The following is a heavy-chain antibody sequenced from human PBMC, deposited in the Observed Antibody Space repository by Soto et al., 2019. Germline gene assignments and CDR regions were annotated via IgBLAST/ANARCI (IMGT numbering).Heavy chain of an antibody. CDR1: GDSIRNYY. Sequence: SETLSLTCTVSGDSIRNYYWSWIRQPPGKGLEYIGYIFYSGSTNYNPSLKSRVAISVDTSRNQFALKLRSLIAADTATYYCARLKRGYSYGSVIDFWGRGTLVTVSS. CDR3: ARLKRGYSYGSVIDF. J-gene: IGHJ4*01. D-gene: IGHD5-18*01. CDR2: IFYSGST. V-gene: IGHV4-59*01.